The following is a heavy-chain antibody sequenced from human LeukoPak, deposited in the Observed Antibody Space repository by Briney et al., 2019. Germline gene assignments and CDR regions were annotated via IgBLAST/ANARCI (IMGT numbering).Heavy chain of an antibody. D-gene: IGHD3-10*01. V-gene: IGHV4-39*01. CDR2: IYYSGST. Sequence: SETLSLTCTVSGGSISSSSYYWGWIRQPPGKGLEWIGSIYYSGSTYYNPSLKSRVTISVDTSKNQFSLKLSSVTAADTAVYYCARHGARGDYFDYWGQGKLVTVSS. J-gene: IGHJ4*02. CDR1: GGSISSSSYY. CDR3: ARHGARGDYFDY.